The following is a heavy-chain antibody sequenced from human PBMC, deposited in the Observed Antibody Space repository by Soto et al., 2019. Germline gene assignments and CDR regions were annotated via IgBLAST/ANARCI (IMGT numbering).Heavy chain of an antibody. CDR2: ISPYNRNT. Sequence: AASVKVSCKASGYPFSSIGISWVRQAPGQGREWMGWISPYNRNTYYAQRLQGRVTMTTDTSTSTAYMELRSLGSDDTAVYFCARDLDGSGNYYTDYWGQGTLVTVSS. CDR1: GYPFSSIG. J-gene: IGHJ4*02. D-gene: IGHD3-10*01. CDR3: ARDLDGSGNYYTDY. V-gene: IGHV1-18*01.